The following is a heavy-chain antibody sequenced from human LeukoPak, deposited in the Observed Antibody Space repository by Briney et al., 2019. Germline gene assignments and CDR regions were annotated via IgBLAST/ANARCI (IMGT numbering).Heavy chain of an antibody. Sequence: PGGSLRLSCAAPGFTFSSYSMNWVRQAPGKGLEWVAVISYDGSNKYYADSVKGRFTISRDNSKNTLYLQMNSLRAEDTAVYYCARGSTDMRHADDAFDIWGQGTMVTVSS. V-gene: IGHV3-30*03. CDR1: GFTFSSYS. D-gene: IGHD2-15*01. CDR2: ISYDGSNK. J-gene: IGHJ3*02. CDR3: ARGSTDMRHADDAFDI.